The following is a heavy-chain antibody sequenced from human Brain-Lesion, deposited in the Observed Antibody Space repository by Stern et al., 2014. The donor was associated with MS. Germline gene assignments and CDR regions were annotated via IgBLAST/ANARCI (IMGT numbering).Heavy chain of an antibody. CDR2: IYYSGLT. D-gene: IGHD1-26*01. CDR3: ARHDSVPRPSQLYSARDRGPGYFDY. CDR1: GGSISSSTYY. Sequence: VQLVESGPGLVKPSETLSLTCTVSGGSISSSTYYWAWIRQPPGKGLEWIGNIYYSGLTYYNPSLKSRVTISVDMSKNQFSLKLSSVTAADTAIYYCARHDSVPRPSQLYSARDRGPGYFDYWGQGTLVTVSS. V-gene: IGHV4-39*01. J-gene: IGHJ4*02.